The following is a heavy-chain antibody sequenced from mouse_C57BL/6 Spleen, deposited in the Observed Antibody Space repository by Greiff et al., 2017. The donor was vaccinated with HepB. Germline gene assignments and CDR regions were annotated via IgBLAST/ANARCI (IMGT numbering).Heavy chain of an antibody. J-gene: IGHJ2*01. CDR3: ARSPTGPFDY. CDR2: IDPSDSDT. CDR1: GYTFTSYW. V-gene: IGHV1-50*01. D-gene: IGHD4-1*02. Sequence: QVQLQQSGAELVKPGASVKLSCKASGYTFTSYWMQWVKQRPGQGLEWIGEIDPSDSDTNYNQKFKGKATLTVDTSSSTACMQLSSLTSEASAVYYCARSPTGPFDYWGQGTTLTVSS.